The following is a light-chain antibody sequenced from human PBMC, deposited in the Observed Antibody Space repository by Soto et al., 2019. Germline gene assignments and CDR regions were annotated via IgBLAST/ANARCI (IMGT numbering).Light chain of an antibody. CDR1: SSDVGGYNY. CDR2: AVS. Sequence: QSALTQPASVSGSPGQSITISCTGTSSDVGGYNYVSWYQQHPCKAPKLMIYAVSNRPSGVSNRFSGSKSGNTASLTISGLQAEDEADYYCSSYTSSSTPGVFGGGTELTVL. CDR3: SSYTSSSTPGV. V-gene: IGLV2-14*01. J-gene: IGLJ3*02.